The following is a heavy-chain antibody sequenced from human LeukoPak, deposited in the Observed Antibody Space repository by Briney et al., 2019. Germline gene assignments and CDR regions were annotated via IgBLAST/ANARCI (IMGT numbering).Heavy chain of an antibody. J-gene: IGHJ6*02. CDR2: INPSGGGT. CDR1: GDTFSNYF. D-gene: IGHD3-22*01. CDR3: ASEGYSFDTSGPDTYYYYYGMKV. V-gene: IGHV1-46*01. Sequence: ASVKVSCMASGDTFSNYFMHWVRQAPGQGLEWMGMINPSGGGTSYAQKFQGRVILTRDTSTSTVYMELSSLRSEDTAVYYCASEGYSFDTSGPDTYYYYYGMKVWGQGTTVTVSS.